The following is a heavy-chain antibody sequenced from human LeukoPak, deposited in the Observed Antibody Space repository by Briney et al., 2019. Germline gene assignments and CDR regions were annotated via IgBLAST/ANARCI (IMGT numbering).Heavy chain of an antibody. J-gene: IGHJ3*02. Sequence: SETLSLTCTVSGGSISSYYWSWVRQPPGKGLEWIGYIYYSGSTNYNPSLKSRVTISVDTSKNQFSLKLSSVTAADTAVYYCARRARFLEWLYYDAFDIWGQGTMVTVFS. CDR1: GGSISSYY. D-gene: IGHD3-3*01. CDR2: IYYSGST. V-gene: IGHV4-59*08. CDR3: ARRARFLEWLYYDAFDI.